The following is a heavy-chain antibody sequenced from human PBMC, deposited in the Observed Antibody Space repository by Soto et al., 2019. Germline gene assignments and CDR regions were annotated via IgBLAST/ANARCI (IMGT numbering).Heavy chain of an antibody. CDR1: GFTFSSYT. D-gene: IGHD7-27*01. J-gene: IGHJ4*02. Sequence: EVQLLESGGGLVQPGGSLRLSCAASGFTFSSYTMSWVRQGPGKGLEWVSGISSSGGSTVYADSVKGRFTISRDNFKNQLYLQMNSLRAEDTAVYYCAKGWGDYWGQGPPVTVSS. CDR2: ISSSGGST. CDR3: AKGWGDY. V-gene: IGHV3-23*01.